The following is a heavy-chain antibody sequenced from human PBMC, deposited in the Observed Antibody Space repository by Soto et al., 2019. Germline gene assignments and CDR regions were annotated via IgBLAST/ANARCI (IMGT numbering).Heavy chain of an antibody. Sequence: QVQLVQSGAEVKKPGASVKVSCKASGYTFTSYDINWVRQATGQGLEWMGWMNPNSGNTGYAQKFQGRVTMTRNTSISTDYMELSSLRSEDTAVYYCARDRGYYDSSGYYPDYWGQGTLVTVSS. CDR2: MNPNSGNT. CDR3: ARDRGYYDSSGYYPDY. V-gene: IGHV1-8*01. CDR1: GYTFTSYD. D-gene: IGHD3-22*01. J-gene: IGHJ4*02.